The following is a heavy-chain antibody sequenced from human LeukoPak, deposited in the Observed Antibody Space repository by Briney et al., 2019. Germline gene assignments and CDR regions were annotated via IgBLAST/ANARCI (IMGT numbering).Heavy chain of an antibody. Sequence: GGSLRLSCAASGFTFSSYSMNWVRQAPGKGLEWVSSINSSSSYIYYAESVKGRFTISRDNAKNSLYLQMNSLRAEDTGVYYCARDWPTIAAAGTIPAYFQHWGQGTLVTVSS. CDR1: GFTFSSYS. CDR3: ARDWPTIAAAGTIPAYFQH. D-gene: IGHD6-13*01. V-gene: IGHV3-21*01. CDR2: INSSSSYI. J-gene: IGHJ1*01.